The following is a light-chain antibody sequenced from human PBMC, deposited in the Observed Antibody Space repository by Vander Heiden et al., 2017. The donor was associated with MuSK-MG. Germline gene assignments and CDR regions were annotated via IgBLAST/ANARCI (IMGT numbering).Light chain of an antibody. Sequence: DIVMTQSPDSLAVSLGERATINCKSSQSVLYSSNNKNYLAWYQQKPGQPPKLLIYWASTRESGVPDRFTGSGSGTDFTLTISSLQAEDVAVYYCQQYYSMSFTFGHRTKVDIK. J-gene: IGKJ3*01. CDR1: QSVLYSSNNKNY. CDR3: QQYYSMSFT. CDR2: WAS. V-gene: IGKV4-1*01.